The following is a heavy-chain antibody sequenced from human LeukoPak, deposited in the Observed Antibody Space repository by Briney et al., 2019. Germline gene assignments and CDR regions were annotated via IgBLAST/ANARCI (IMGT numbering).Heavy chain of an antibody. V-gene: IGHV3-48*02. Sequence: GGSLRLSCAASGFTFSSYSMNWVRQAPGKGLEWVSYISSDSRTIYYADSVEGRFTISRDNAKNSLYLQMKSLRDEDTAVYYCARYGSGTSYITNYFDYWGQGTLVTVSS. J-gene: IGHJ4*02. D-gene: IGHD3-10*01. CDR2: ISSDSRTI. CDR3: ARYGSGTSYITNYFDY. CDR1: GFTFSSYS.